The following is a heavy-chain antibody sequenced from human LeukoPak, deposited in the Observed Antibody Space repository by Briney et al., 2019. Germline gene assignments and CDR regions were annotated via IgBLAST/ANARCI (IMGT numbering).Heavy chain of an antibody. CDR3: ARVSATAWFDP. D-gene: IGHD2-15*01. CDR1: GGSFSGYY. Sequence: SETLSLTCAVYGGSFSGYYWSWIRQPPGKGLEWIGCIYYSGSTNYNPSLNSRVTISVGTSKNQFSLKLNSVTAADTAVYYCARVSATAWFDPWGQGTLVTVSS. CDR2: IYYSGST. V-gene: IGHV4-59*01. J-gene: IGHJ5*02.